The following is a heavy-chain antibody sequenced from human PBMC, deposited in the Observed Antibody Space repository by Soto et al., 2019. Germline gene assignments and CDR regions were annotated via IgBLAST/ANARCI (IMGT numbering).Heavy chain of an antibody. CDR1: GGSISSSSYY. D-gene: IGHD3-22*01. V-gene: IGHV4-39*01. CDR2: IYYSGST. J-gene: IGHJ4*02. Sequence: PSETLSLTCTVSGGSISSSSYYWGWLRQPPGKGLEWIGSIYYSGSTYYNPSLKSRVTRSVDTAKNQFSLKLGSVTAADMAVSYCGRRGPTYYASSGYYYFDYWGQGTLVTVCS. CDR3: GRRGPTYYASSGYYYFDY.